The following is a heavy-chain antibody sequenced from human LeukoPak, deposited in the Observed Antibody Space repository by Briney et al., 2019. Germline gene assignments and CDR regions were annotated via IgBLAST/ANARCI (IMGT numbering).Heavy chain of an antibody. J-gene: IGHJ4*02. CDR1: GGTFSSYA. CDR3: ARGHSAVNDGADY. V-gene: IGHV1-69*05. CDR2: IIPIFGTA. Sequence: ASVKVSCKASGGTFSSYAISWVRQAPGQGLEWMGGIIPIFGTANYAQKFQGRVTITTDESTSTAYMELSSLRSEDTAVYYCARGHSAVNDGADYWGQGTLVTVSS. D-gene: IGHD1-1*01.